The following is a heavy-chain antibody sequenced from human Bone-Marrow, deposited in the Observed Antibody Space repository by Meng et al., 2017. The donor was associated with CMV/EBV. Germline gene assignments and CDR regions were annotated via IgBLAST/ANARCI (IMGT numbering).Heavy chain of an antibody. CDR2: IKSKTDGGTT. J-gene: IGHJ4*02. Sequence: GGSLRLSCAASGLTFSNAWMSWVRQAPGKGLEWVGRIKSKTDGGTTDYAAPVKGRFTISRDDSKNTLYLQMNSLKTEDTAVYYCTTWYQLPYYFDYWGQGTLVTVSS. CDR3: TTWYQLPYYFDY. CDR1: GLTFSNAW. D-gene: IGHD2-2*01. V-gene: IGHV3-15*01.